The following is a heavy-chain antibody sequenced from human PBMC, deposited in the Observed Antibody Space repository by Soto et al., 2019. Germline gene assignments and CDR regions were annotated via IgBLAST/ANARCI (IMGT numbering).Heavy chain of an antibody. Sequence: GGSLRLSCRASGFTFGDYAMSWFRQAPGKGLEWVGFIRSKAYGGTTEYAASVKGRFTISRDDSKSIAYLQMNSLKTEDTAVYYCTRARYSSGWADAFDIWGQGTIVTVSS. D-gene: IGHD6-19*01. CDR1: GFTFGDYA. CDR3: TRARYSSGWADAFDI. V-gene: IGHV3-49*03. J-gene: IGHJ3*02. CDR2: IRSKAYGGTT.